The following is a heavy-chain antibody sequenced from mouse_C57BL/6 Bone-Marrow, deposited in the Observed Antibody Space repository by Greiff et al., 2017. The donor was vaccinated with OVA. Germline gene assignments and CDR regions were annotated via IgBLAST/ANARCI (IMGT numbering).Heavy chain of an antibody. Sequence: QVTLKVSGPGILQSSQTLSLTSSFSGFSLSTSGMGVSWIRQPSGKGLEWLAHIYCDDDKRYNPSLKSRLTISKDTSRNQVFLKITSVDTADTATYYCARTSYAMDYWGQGTSVTVSS. CDR3: ARTSYAMDY. V-gene: IGHV8-12*01. CDR2: IYCDDDK. J-gene: IGHJ4*01. CDR1: GFSLSTSGMG.